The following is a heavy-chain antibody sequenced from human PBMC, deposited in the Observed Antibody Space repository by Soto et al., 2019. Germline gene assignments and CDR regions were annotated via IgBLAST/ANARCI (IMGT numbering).Heavy chain of an antibody. Sequence: EVQLVESGGGLVQPGGSLRLSCAASGFTVSSNYMSWVRQAPGKGLEWVSVIYSGGSTYYADSVKGRFTISRDNSKNTLYLQMNSMRAEDTAVYYCATVNYYYYYMEVWGKGTTGTGSS. CDR3: ATVNYYYYYMEV. J-gene: IGHJ6*03. D-gene: IGHD3-16*02. CDR1: GFTVSSNY. CDR2: IYSGGST. V-gene: IGHV3-66*01.